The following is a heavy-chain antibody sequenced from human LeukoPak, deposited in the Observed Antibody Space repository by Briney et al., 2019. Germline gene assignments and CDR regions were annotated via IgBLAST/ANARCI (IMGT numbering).Heavy chain of an antibody. CDR3: AREDPQTRVPEGMDV. CDR2: IYYSGTT. Sequence: SETLSLTCTVSGGSIGHYYWSWIRQRPGKGLEGIGYIYYSGTTNYNPSLKSRVTISVDTSKNQFSLKLNSVTAADTAVYYCAREDPQTRVPEGMDVWGQGTTVTVSS. CDR1: GGSIGHYY. V-gene: IGHV4-59*01. D-gene: IGHD4/OR15-4a*01. J-gene: IGHJ6*02.